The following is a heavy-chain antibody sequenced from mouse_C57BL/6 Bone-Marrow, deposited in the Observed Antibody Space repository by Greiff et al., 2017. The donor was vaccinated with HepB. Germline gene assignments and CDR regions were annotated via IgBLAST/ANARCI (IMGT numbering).Heavy chain of an antibody. CDR1: GYTFTDYY. Sequence: EVMLVESGPELVKPGASVKISCKASGYTFTDYYMNWVKQSHGKSLEWIGDINPNNGGTSYNQKFKGKATLTVDKSSSTAYMELRSLTSEDSAVYYCARWEGYYVWYFDVWGTGTTVTVSS. D-gene: IGHD2-3*01. CDR3: ARWEGYYVWYFDV. V-gene: IGHV1-26*01. CDR2: INPNNGGT. J-gene: IGHJ1*03.